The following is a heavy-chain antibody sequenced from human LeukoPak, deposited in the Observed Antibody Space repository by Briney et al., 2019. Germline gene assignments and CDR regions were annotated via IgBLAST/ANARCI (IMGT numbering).Heavy chain of an antibody. Sequence: SGTLSLTCTVSGGSISSYYWSWIRQPPGKGLEWIGYINYSGSTNYNPSLKSRVTISVDTSKNQFSLKLSSVTAADTAVYYCATQTGYYNPFDNWGQGTLVTVSS. CDR2: INYSGST. D-gene: IGHD3-9*01. V-gene: IGHV4-59*01. J-gene: IGHJ4*02. CDR1: GGSISSYY. CDR3: ATQTGYYNPFDN.